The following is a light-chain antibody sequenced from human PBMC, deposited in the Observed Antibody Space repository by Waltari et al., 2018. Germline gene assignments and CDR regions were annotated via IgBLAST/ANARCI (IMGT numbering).Light chain of an antibody. V-gene: IGKV3-11*01. J-gene: IGKJ4*01. CDR1: QSVNNK. CDR2: DAS. Sequence: DIVLTQSPATLSLSPGDRATLSCRASQSVNNKLAWYQQKPGQAPRLLIYDASTRATGVPARFSGSGSGTDLTLSIISLEPEDFAVYYCQHRSSWPLTFGGGTKLEIK. CDR3: QHRSSWPLT.